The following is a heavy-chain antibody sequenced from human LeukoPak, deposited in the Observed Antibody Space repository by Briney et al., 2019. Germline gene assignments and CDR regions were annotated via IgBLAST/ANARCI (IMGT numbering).Heavy chain of an antibody. CDR1: GFTFSSYA. D-gene: IGHD6-6*01. J-gene: IGHJ4*02. V-gene: IGHV3-23*01. Sequence: GGSLRLSCAASGFTFSSYAMSWVRQAPGKGLEWVSAISGSGGSTYYADSVKGRFTISRDDSKNTLYLQMNSLRAEGTAVYYCAKDPRAARPFDYWGQGTLVTVSS. CDR3: AKDPRAARPFDY. CDR2: ISGSGGST.